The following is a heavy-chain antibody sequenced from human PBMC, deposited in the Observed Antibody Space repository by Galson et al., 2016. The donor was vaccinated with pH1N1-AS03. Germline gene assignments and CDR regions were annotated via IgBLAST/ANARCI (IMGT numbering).Heavy chain of an antibody. CDR1: GFTFRDYS. V-gene: IGHV3-49*04. CDR3: ASDHNWNGY. Sequence: SLRLSCATSGFTFRDYSFNWVRQIPGKGLEWVGFIKSKTYGGTSEYATSVKGRFTVSKDDSKSIVYLQMNSLTIEDTAVYYCASDHNWNGYWGQGTLVTVSS. J-gene: IGHJ4*02. D-gene: IGHD1-20*01. CDR2: IKSKTYGGTS.